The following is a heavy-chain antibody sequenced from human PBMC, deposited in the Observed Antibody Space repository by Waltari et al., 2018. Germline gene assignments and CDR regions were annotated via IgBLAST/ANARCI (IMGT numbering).Heavy chain of an antibody. D-gene: IGHD2-15*01. CDR3: ARPNCSGGSCYSRGAFDI. CDR1: GYSFTSYW. Sequence: EVQLVQSGAEVKKPGESLKISCKGSGYSFTSYWIGWVSQRPGKGLEWMGIIYPGDSDTRYSPSFQGQVTISADKSISTAYLQWSSLKASDTAMYYCARPNCSGGSCYSRGAFDIWGQGTMVTVSS. CDR2: IYPGDSDT. V-gene: IGHV5-51*03. J-gene: IGHJ3*02.